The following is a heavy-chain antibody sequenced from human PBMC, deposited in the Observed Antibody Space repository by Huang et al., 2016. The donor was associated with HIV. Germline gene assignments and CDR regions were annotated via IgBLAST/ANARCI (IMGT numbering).Heavy chain of an antibody. V-gene: IGHV3-30*03. CDR2: ISYDGSNK. Sequence: QVQLVESGGGVVQPGRSLRLSCAASGVIFSNYGMHWVRQAPGKGLECVALISYDGSNKYYTDSVKGRFAISRDNSKNTLYLQMNSLGAEDTAVYYCALKGDSSGWEYFRHWGQGTLVTVSS. CDR3: ALKGDSSGWEYFRH. J-gene: IGHJ1*01. D-gene: IGHD6-19*01. CDR1: GVIFSNYG.